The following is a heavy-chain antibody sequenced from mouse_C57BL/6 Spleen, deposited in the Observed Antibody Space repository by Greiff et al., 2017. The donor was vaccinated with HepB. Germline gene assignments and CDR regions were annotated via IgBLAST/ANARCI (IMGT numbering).Heavy chain of an antibody. J-gene: IGHJ2*01. CDR1: GYTFTSYW. V-gene: IGHV1-64*01. Sequence: QVQLQQSGAELVKPGASVKLSCKASGYTFTSYWMHWVKQRPGQGLEWIGMIHPNSGSTNYNEKFKSKATLTVDKSSSTAYMQLSSLTSEDSAVYYCARGGSIYYDYSFDYWGQGTTLTVSS. CDR3: ARGGSIYYDYSFDY. CDR2: IHPNSGST. D-gene: IGHD2-4*01.